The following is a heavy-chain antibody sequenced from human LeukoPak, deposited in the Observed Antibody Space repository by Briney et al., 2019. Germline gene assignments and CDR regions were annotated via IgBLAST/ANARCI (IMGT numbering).Heavy chain of an antibody. V-gene: IGHV3-20*04. D-gene: IGHD3-22*01. Sequence: GGSLRLSCAASGFNFDDYVMNWVRQAPGKVLEWVSGINWNGGSRGYADSVKGRFTISRDNAKNSLYLQMNSLRAEDTALYYCARSRHSYDSTGFPHYWGQGTLVTVSS. CDR1: GFNFDDYV. CDR2: INWNGGSR. J-gene: IGHJ4*02. CDR3: ARSRHSYDSTGFPHY.